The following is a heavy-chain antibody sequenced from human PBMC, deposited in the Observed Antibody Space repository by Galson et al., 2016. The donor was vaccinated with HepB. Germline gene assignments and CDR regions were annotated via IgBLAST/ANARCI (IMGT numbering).Heavy chain of an antibody. CDR2: IKSRTDCGKI. J-gene: IGHJ4*02. D-gene: IGHD3-10*01. CDR3: TTQRGFRDHFDC. CDR1: GFTFNDAW. Sequence: SLRLSCAASGFTFNDAWMSWVRQAPGKGLECIGLIKSRTDCGKIHYAAPVRGRFTISRDDSKNTVYLQMNSLKTEDTGVYYCTTQRGFRDHFDCWGQGTLVTVSS. V-gene: IGHV3-15*01.